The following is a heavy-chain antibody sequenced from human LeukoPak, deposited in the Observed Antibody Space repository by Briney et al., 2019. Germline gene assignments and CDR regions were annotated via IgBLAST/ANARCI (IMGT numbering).Heavy chain of an antibody. D-gene: IGHD2-15*01. J-gene: IGHJ6*02. CDR2: IWYDGSNK. Sequence: PGGSLRLSCAASGFTFSNYGMHWVRQAPGKGLEWVAVIWYDGSNKYYADSVKGRFTISRDNSKSTLYLQMNSLRAEDTAVYYCARDMGYCSGGTCYSDSYGMDVWGQGTTVTVSS. CDR3: ARDMGYCSGGTCYSDSYGMDV. V-gene: IGHV3-33*01. CDR1: GFTFSNYG.